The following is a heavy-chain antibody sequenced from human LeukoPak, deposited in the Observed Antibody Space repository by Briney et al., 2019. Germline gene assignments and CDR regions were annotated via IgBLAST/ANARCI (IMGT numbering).Heavy chain of an antibody. CDR1: GVSISSSSYC. CDR2: LYYSGST. J-gene: IGHJ5*02. V-gene: IGHV4-39*07. CDR3: ARDKRRNNYVWFDP. D-gene: IGHD4-11*01. Sequence: PSETLSLTCTVSGVSISSSSYCWGWIRQPPGKGLEWIGSLYYSGSTYYNPSLKSRVTISVDTSKNQFSLKLSSVTAADTAVYYCARDKRRNNYVWFDPWGQGTLVTVSS.